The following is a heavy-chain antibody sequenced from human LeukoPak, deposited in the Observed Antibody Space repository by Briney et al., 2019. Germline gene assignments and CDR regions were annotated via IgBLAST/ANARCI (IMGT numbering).Heavy chain of an antibody. CDR2: IYYSGST. Sequence: PSETLSLTCTVSGGSISSSSYYWGWIRQPPGKGLEWIGSIYYSGSTYYNPSLRSRVTISVDTSKNQFSLKLSSVTAADTAVYYCARDGSGWDHDAFDIWGQGTMVTASS. D-gene: IGHD6-19*01. J-gene: IGHJ3*02. V-gene: IGHV4-39*01. CDR3: ARDGSGWDHDAFDI. CDR1: GGSISSSSYY.